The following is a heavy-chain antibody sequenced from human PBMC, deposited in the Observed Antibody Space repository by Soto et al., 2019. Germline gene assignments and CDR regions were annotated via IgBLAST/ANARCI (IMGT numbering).Heavy chain of an antibody. D-gene: IGHD1-1*01. V-gene: IGHV4-59*08. Sequence: SETLSLTCTVSGGSISGNYWTWIRQPPGKGLEWIGYIYYSGSTNYNPSLKSRVTISIDTSKNQFSLKLSSVTAADTAVYYCARRYGYSFDYWGQGTLVTVSS. CDR3: ARRYGYSFDY. CDR2: IYYSGST. CDR1: GGSISGNY. J-gene: IGHJ4*02.